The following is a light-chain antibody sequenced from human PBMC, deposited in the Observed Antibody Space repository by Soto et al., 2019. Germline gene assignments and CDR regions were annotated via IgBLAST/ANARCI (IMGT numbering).Light chain of an antibody. J-gene: IGKJ1*01. Sequence: EIVLTQSPGTMSLSPGERVTLSCRASQTVTRRYLAWYQQKPGQAPRLLIYGASIRATGIPYRFSGSGSGTDFTLTISRLETEDFAVYYCQQYGTSPRTFGQGTKVEIK. CDR2: GAS. CDR3: QQYGTSPRT. V-gene: IGKV3-20*01. CDR1: QTVTRRY.